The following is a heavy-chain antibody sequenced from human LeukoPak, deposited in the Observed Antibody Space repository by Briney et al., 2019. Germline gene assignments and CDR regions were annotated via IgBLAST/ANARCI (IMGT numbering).Heavy chain of an antibody. CDR3: ARALRSGSYYEVVY. CDR1: GYTFTGYY. CDR2: INPNNGGT. Sequence: ASVKVSCKASGYTFTGYYIHWVRQAPGQGLEWMGWINPNNGGTNYAQKFQGRVTMTRDTSITTTYMDLSRLRSDDTAVYYCARALRSGSYYEVVYWGQGTLVTVSS. V-gene: IGHV1-2*02. D-gene: IGHD1-26*01. J-gene: IGHJ4*02.